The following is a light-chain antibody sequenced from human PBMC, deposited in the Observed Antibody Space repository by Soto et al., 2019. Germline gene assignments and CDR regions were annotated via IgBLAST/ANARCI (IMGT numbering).Light chain of an antibody. Sequence: DIQMTQSPSTLSPSVGDRVTITCRASQSISSWLAWYQQKPGKAPKXLIYDASSLESGVPSRFSGSGSGTDLTITISSLQPEDCETYYGQQSYSTPLTFGGGTKVDIK. CDR1: QSISSW. V-gene: IGKV1-5*01. J-gene: IGKJ4*01. CDR2: DAS. CDR3: QQSYSTPLT.